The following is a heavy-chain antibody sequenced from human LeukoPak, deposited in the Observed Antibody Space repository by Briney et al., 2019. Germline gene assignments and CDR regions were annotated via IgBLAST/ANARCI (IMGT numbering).Heavy chain of an antibody. CDR1: GFTFSSYG. D-gene: IGHD3-22*01. Sequence: GGSLRLSCAASGFTFSSYGMSWVRQAPGKGLEWVANIKQDGSEKNYVDSVKGRFTISRDNAKNSLYLQMNSLRAEDTAVYYCARDSYDSPAFDIWGQGTMVTVSS. V-gene: IGHV3-7*01. J-gene: IGHJ3*02. CDR2: IKQDGSEK. CDR3: ARDSYDSPAFDI.